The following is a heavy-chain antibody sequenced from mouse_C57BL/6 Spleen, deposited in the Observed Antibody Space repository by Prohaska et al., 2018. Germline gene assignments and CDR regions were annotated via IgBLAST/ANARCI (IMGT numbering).Heavy chain of an antibody. CDR1: GYTFTTYG. J-gene: IGHJ1*03. V-gene: IGHV9-3*01. D-gene: IGHD2-5*01. Sequence: QIQLVQSGPELKKPGETVKISCKASGYTFTTYGMSWVKQAPGKGLKWMGWINTYSGVPTYADDFKGRFAFSLETSASTAYLQINNLKNEDTATYFCARDYSNFDWYFDVWGTGTTVTVSS. CDR2: INTYSGVP. CDR3: ARDYSNFDWYFDV.